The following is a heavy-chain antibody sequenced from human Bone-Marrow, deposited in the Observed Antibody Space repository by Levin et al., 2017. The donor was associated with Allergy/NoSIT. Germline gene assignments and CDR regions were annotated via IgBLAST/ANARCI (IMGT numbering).Heavy chain of an antibody. V-gene: IGHV4-61*02. Sequence: SETLSLTCTVSGGSISSGSYYWSWIRQPAGKGLEWIGRIYTSGSTNYNPSLKSRVTISVDTSKNQFSLKLSSVTAADTAVYYCARDQAYYDILTGYYKGGYFDLWGRGTLVTVSS. D-gene: IGHD3-9*01. J-gene: IGHJ2*01. CDR3: ARDQAYYDILTGYYKGGYFDL. CDR2: IYTSGST. CDR1: GGSISSGSYY.